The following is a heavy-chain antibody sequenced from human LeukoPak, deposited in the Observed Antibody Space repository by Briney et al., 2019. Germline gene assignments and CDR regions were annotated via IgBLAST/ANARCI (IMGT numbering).Heavy chain of an antibody. CDR2: INHSGST. J-gene: IGHJ5*02. CDR1: GGSFSGYY. Sequence: SETLSLTCAVYGGSFSGYYWSWIRQPPGKGLEWIWEINHSGSTNYNPSLKSRVTISVDTSKNQFSLKLSSVTAADTAVYYCARGIYSSGWYGSVRNWFDPWGQGTLVTVSS. V-gene: IGHV4-34*01. D-gene: IGHD6-19*01. CDR3: ARGIYSSGWYGSVRNWFDP.